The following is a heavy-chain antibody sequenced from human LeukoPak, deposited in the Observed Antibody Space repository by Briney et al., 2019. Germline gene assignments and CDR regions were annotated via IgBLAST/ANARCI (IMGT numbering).Heavy chain of an antibody. D-gene: IGHD6-13*01. CDR3: ARPTIAAAGNFEY. CDR2: IYSGGRT. V-gene: IGHV3-53*01. CDR1: GFTVSSNH. Sequence: PGGSLRLSCAASGFTVSSNHMSWVRQAPGKGLEWVSVIYSGGRTDYADSVKGRFTISRDDSKTTVYLLMNSLRAEDTAVYYCARPTIAAAGNFEYWGQGTLVTVSS. J-gene: IGHJ4*02.